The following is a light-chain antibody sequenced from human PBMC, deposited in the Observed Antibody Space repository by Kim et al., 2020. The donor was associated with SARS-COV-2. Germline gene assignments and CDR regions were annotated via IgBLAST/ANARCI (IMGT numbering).Light chain of an antibody. Sequence: DIVMTQAPDSLAVSLGERATINCKSSQSLLYSSDNKNYLAWYQQRPGQPPKLLIYWASTRGSGVPDRFSGSGSGTDFTLTITSLQAEDVAVYYCQQYYSSPLTFGQGTKVDIK. CDR1: QSLLYSSDNKNY. J-gene: IGKJ1*01. CDR2: WAS. V-gene: IGKV4-1*01. CDR3: QQYYSSPLT.